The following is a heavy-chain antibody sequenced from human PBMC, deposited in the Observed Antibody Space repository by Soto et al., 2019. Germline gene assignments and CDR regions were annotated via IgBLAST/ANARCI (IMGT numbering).Heavy chain of an antibody. D-gene: IGHD6-19*01. CDR3: ARDPDLAVCGNNFEY. Sequence: GVCLRLSCAPSAFTSSGSGMHWERQAPRKGLEWVAVIWYEGSNKFYAGSVKGRFTISRDNSKNTLYLQMNSLRAEDTAVYYCARDPDLAVCGNNFEYWGQGTLVTVSS. CDR2: IWYEGSNK. CDR1: AFTSSGSG. V-gene: IGHV3-33*01. J-gene: IGHJ4*02.